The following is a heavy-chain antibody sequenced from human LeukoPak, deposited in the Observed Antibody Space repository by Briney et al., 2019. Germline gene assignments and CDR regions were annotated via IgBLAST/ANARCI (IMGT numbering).Heavy chain of an antibody. J-gene: IGHJ4*02. CDR1: AFTLGSYT. D-gene: IGHD2-21*02. CDR2: ISSSSSYI. Sequence: PGGSLRLSCAASAFTLGSYTMNWVRHAPGKGLEWLSIISSSSSYIYYADSVKGRFTISRDNAKNALYLQMNSLRVEDTAVYYCARDGRCGGDCYASGGQGTLVTVS. V-gene: IGHV3-21*01. CDR3: ARDGRCGGDCYAS.